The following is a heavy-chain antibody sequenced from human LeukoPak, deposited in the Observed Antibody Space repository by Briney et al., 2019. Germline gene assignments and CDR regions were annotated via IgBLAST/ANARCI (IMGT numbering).Heavy chain of an antibody. D-gene: IGHD1-26*01. V-gene: IGHV4-38-2*02. J-gene: IGHJ5*02. CDR2: IYHSGST. CDR1: GYSISSGYY. CDR3: ARGIIVGATWGENYNCFDP. Sequence: SETLSLTCTVSGYSISSGYYWGWIRQPPGKGLEWIGSIYHSGSTNYNPSLKSRVTISVDTSKNQFSLKPSSVTAADTAVYYCARGIIVGATWGENYNCFDPWGQGTLVTVSS.